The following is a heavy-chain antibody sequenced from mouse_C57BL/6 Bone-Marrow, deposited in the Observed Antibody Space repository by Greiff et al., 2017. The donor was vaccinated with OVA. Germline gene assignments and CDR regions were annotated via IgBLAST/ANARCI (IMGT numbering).Heavy chain of an antibody. D-gene: IGHD2-3*01. V-gene: IGHV2-5*01. Sequence: QVQLQQSGPGLVQPSQSLSITCTASGFSLTSYGVHWVRQSPGKGLEWLGVIWSGGSTDYNAAFMSRLSITKDNSKSQVFFKMNSLQADDTAIYVCAKEPYDGYWFAYWGKGTLVTVSA. CDR1: GFSLTSYG. CDR3: AKEPYDGYWFAY. CDR2: IWSGGST. J-gene: IGHJ3*01.